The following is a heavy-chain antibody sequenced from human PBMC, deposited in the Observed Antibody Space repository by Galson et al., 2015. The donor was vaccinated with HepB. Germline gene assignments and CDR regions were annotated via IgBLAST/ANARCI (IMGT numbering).Heavy chain of an antibody. V-gene: IGHV1-18*01. CDR1: GYTFTSYG. Sequence: SVKVSCKASGYTFTSYGISWVRQAPGQGLEWMGWISAYNGNTNYAQKLQGRVTMTTDTSTSTAYMELRSLRSDDTAVYYCARDIVVVPAAMFHYYYYGMDVWGQGTTVTVSS. CDR2: ISAYNGNT. CDR3: ARDIVVVPAAMFHYYYYGMDV. D-gene: IGHD2-2*01. J-gene: IGHJ6*02.